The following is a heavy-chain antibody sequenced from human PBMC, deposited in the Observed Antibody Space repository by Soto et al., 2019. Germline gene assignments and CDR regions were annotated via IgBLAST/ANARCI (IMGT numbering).Heavy chain of an antibody. CDR3: ASAYSSGWYIVDY. CDR2: IDPSDSYT. CDR1: GYSFTSYW. V-gene: IGHV5-10-1*01. J-gene: IGHJ4*02. D-gene: IGHD6-19*01. Sequence: PGESRKISCKGSGYSFTSYWISWVRQMPGKGLEWMGRIDPSDSYTNYSPSFQGHVTISADKSISTAYLQWSSLKASDTAMYYCASAYSSGWYIVDYWGQGTLVTLSS.